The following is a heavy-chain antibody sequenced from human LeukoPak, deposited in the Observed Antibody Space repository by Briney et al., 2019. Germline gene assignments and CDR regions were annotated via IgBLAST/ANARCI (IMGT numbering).Heavy chain of an antibody. CDR3: ARRLTSPSGYGMDV. D-gene: IGHD2-2*01. V-gene: IGHV1-18*01. J-gene: IGHJ6*02. CDR2: ISAYNGNT. Sequence: ASVKVSCEASGYTFTSYGISWVRQAPGQGLEWMGWISAYNGNTNYAQKLQGRVTMTTDTSTSTAYMELRSLRSEDTAVYYCARRLTSPSGYGMDVWGQGTTVTVSS. CDR1: GYTFTSYG.